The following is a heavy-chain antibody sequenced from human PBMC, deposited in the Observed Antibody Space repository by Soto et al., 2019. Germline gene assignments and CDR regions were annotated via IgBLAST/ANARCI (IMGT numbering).Heavy chain of an antibody. CDR3: ARDEDGYNYPHYGMDV. J-gene: IGHJ6*02. CDR2: IWYDGSNK. Sequence: GGSLRLSCAASGFTFSSYAMHWVRQAPGKGLEWVAVIWYDGSNKYYADSVKGRFTISRDNSKNTLYLQMNSLRAEDTAVYYCARDEDGYNYPHYGMDVWGQGTTVTVSS. D-gene: IGHD5-12*01. V-gene: IGHV3-33*08. CDR1: GFTFSSYA.